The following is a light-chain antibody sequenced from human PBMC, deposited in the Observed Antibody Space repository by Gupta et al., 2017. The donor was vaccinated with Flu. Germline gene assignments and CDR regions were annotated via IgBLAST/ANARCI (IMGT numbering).Light chain of an antibody. CDR2: EVN. J-gene: IGLJ2*01. CDR1: SRNVGGYNY. Sequence: SRNVGGYNYVAWYQQYPGRAPKLIISEVNIRPSGVSHRFSGSKSGNTASLSISGLQPEDEANDYCSSYTSSKTLVFGGGTKVTV. V-gene: IGLV2-14*01. CDR3: SSYTSSKTLV.